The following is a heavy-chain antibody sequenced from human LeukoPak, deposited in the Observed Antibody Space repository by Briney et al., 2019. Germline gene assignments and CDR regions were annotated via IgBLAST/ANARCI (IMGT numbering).Heavy chain of an antibody. V-gene: IGHV3-53*01. CDR2: IYTGGNT. J-gene: IGHJ4*02. D-gene: IGHD3-22*01. Sequence: GGSLRLSCAASGFTVDSNYLSWVRQAPGKGLEWVSTIYTGGNTYYAASVKGRFTISRDFPKNTVFLHMNSLRAEDTAMYYCARGDDSGYYDYFDYWGQGALVTVSS. CDR3: ARGDDSGYYDYFDY. CDR1: GFTVDSNY.